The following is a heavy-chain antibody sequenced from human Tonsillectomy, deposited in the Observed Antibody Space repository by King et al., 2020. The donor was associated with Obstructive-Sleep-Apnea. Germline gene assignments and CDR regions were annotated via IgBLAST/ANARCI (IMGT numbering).Heavy chain of an antibody. CDR3: ATGGYDILTGYDAQAEYFQH. CDR1: GYTFTSYD. J-gene: IGHJ1*01. D-gene: IGHD3-9*01. Sequence: QLVQSGAEVKKPGASVKVSCKASGYTFTSYDLNWVRQATGQGLEWMGWMNPNSGNTGYTQKFQGRVTMTRNTSISTAYMELSSLRSEDTAVYYCATGGYDILTGYDAQAEYFQHWGQGTLVTVSS. CDR2: MNPNSGNT. V-gene: IGHV1-8*01.